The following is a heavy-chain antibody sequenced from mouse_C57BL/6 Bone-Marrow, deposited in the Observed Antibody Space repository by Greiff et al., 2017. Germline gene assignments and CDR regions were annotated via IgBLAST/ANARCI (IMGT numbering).Heavy chain of an antibody. V-gene: IGHV5-9*01. Sequence: EVQLQQSGGGLVKPGGSLKLSCAASGFTFSSYTMSWVRQTPEKRLEWVATISGGGGNTYYPDSVKGRFTISRDNAKNTLYLQMSSLRSEDTALYYCARPSYWGQGTLVTVSA. CDR1: GFTFSSYT. CDR3: ARPSY. CDR2: ISGGGGNT. J-gene: IGHJ3*01.